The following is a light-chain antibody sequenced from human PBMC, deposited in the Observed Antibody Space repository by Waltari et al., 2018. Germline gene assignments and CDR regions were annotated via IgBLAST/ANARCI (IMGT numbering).Light chain of an antibody. CDR1: HSLVHGDGNTF. Sequence: VLTQSPVSLSVTLGQPASISCKSSHSLVHGDGNTFLSWFLQGPGQSPRRLIYKVSIRDSGVPDRFSGSGSDSDFTLTISRLEAEDVGVYFCMQGSFWPWTFGQGTKVEIK. CDR2: KVS. V-gene: IGKV2-30*02. CDR3: MQGSFWPWT. J-gene: IGKJ1*01.